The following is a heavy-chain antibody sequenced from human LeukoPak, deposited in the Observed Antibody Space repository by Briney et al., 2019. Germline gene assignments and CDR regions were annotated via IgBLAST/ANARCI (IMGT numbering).Heavy chain of an antibody. V-gene: IGHV3-48*04. CDR3: AKVLPRYERGRSGAFDI. CDR1: GFTFSSYS. D-gene: IGHD5-12*01. J-gene: IGHJ3*02. Sequence: SGGSLRLSCAASGFTFSSYSMNWVRQAPGKGLEWVSHISSSSSTIYYADSVKGRFTISRDNAKNSLYLQMNSLRAEDTAVYYCAKVLPRYERGRSGAFDIWGQGTMVTVSS. CDR2: ISSSSSTI.